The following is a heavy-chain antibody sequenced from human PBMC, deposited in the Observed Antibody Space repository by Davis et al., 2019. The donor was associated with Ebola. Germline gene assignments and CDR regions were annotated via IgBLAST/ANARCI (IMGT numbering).Heavy chain of an antibody. CDR1: GFTFSSYA. CDR3: AKWFAGLDY. J-gene: IGHJ4*02. Sequence: GESLKISCAASGFTFSSYAMSWVRQAPGKGLEWVSAISGSGGSTYYADSVKGRFTISRDNSKNTLYLQMNSLRAEDTAVYYCAKWFAGLDYWGQGTLVTVSS. D-gene: IGHD3-16*01. V-gene: IGHV3-23*01. CDR2: ISGSGGST.